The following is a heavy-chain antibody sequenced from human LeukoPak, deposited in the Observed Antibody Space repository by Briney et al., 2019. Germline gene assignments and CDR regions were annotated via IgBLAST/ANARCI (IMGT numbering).Heavy chain of an antibody. J-gene: IGHJ1*01. CDR1: GGSISSYY. CDR3: ARGEYSYGTGYFQH. D-gene: IGHD5-18*01. CDR2: TYYSGST. V-gene: IGHV4-59*08. Sequence: SETLSLTCTVSGGSISSYYWSWIRQPPGKGLEWIGYTYYSGSTNYNPSLKSRVTISVDTSKNQFSLKLSSVTAADTAVYYCARGEYSYGTGYFQHWGQGTLVTVSS.